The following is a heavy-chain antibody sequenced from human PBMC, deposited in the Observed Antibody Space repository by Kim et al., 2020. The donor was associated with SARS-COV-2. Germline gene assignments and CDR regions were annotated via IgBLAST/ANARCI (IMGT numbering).Heavy chain of an antibody. CDR3: ATHSYSGWTNDAEYFQD. Sequence: ASVKVSCRASGDTLTEFSIHWIRQAPGKGLEWVGGIDPQDGVAIYAQKLQGRVTMTEDTSPDTAYMELSGPRFEDTAVYYCATHSYSGWTNDAEYFQDWGQGTLVIVSS. V-gene: IGHV1-24*01. J-gene: IGHJ1*01. CDR2: IDPQDGVA. D-gene: IGHD6-19*01. CDR1: GDTLTEFS.